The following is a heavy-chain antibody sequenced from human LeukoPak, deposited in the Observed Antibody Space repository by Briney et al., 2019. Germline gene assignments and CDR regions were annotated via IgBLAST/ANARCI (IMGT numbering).Heavy chain of an antibody. CDR1: GGSISSSSYH. V-gene: IGHV4-39*01. D-gene: IGHD1-14*01. J-gene: IGHJ6*03. CDR2: IYYSGNT. CDR3: ARRRFITGLYYYYYMDV. Sequence: PSETLSLTCTVSGGSISSSSYHWGWVRQPPGKGLEWIGSIYYSGNTYYNPSLKSRVTISVDTSRNQFSLRLSSVTAADAAVYYCARRRFITGLYYYYYMDVWGKLTTVTV.